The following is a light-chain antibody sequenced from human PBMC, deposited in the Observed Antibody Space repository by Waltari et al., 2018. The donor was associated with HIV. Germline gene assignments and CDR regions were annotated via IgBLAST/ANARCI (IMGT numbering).Light chain of an antibody. CDR1: SSDVGGYIF. CDR2: EIS. V-gene: IGLV2-8*01. Sequence: QHPLAQPPSASASSRRASTTSCTGTSSDVGGYIFVSWNQQHPGKAPKLMIYEISKRPSGIPDRFSGSKSGNAASLTVSGLQAEDEADYYCSSYAGSNNVIFGGGTKLTVL. J-gene: IGLJ2*01. CDR3: SSYAGSNNVI.